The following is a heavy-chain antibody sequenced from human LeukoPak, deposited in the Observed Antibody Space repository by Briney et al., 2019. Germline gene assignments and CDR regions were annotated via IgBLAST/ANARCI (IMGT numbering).Heavy chain of an antibody. J-gene: IGHJ3*02. D-gene: IGHD3-3*01. CDR1: GFTFSSYE. V-gene: IGHV3-48*03. CDR2: ISSRGGTI. CDR3: ATQGRSAISGI. Sequence: PGGSLRLSCAASGFTFSSYEMNWVRQAPGKGLEWISYISSRGGTIYHADSVKGRFTVSRDNAKNSLYLQMNSLRAEDTAVYYCATQGRSAISGIWGQGTMVTVSS.